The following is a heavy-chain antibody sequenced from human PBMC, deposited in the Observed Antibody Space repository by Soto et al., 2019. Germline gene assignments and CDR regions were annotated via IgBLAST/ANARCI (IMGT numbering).Heavy chain of an antibody. J-gene: IGHJ3*02. CDR1: GYTFTGYY. CDR3: ARPRRGGLQLTGDAFDI. D-gene: IGHD7-27*01. Sequence: ASVKVSCKASGYTFTGYYMHWVRQAPGQGLAWMGWINPNSGGTNYAQKFQGWVTMTRDTSISTSYMEQSRLRSDAAAVYYCARPRRGGLQLTGDAFDIWGQGTMVTVSS. V-gene: IGHV1-2*04. CDR2: INPNSGGT.